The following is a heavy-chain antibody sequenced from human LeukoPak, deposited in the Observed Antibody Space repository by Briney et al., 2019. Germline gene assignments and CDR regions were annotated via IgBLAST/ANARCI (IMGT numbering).Heavy chain of an antibody. CDR3: ARLRIAVGAFDI. D-gene: IGHD6-19*01. V-gene: IGHV1-2*02. Sequence: ASVKVSCKASGYTFTGYYMHWVRQAPGQGLEWMGWINPNSGGTNYARKFQGRVTMTRDTSISTAYMELSRLRSDDTAVYYCARLRIAVGAFDIWGQGTMVTVSS. CDR2: INPNSGGT. CDR1: GYTFTGYY. J-gene: IGHJ3*02.